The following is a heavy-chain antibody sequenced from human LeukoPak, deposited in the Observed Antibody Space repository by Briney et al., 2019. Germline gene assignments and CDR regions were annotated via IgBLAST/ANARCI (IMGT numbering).Heavy chain of an antibody. CDR2: ISSSSSPT. CDR3: AREPYGSGSYNFDH. Sequence: GGSLRLSCAASGFTFSSYSMNWVRQAPGKGLEWVSYISSSSSPTKYADSVKGRFTISRDNAKNSLDLQMNSLRAEDTAVYYCAREPYGSGSYNFDHWGQGTLVTVSS. J-gene: IGHJ4*02. D-gene: IGHD3-10*01. V-gene: IGHV3-48*04. CDR1: GFTFSSYS.